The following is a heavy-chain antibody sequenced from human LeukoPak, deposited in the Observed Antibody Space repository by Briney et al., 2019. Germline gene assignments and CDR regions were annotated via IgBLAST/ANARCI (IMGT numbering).Heavy chain of an antibody. V-gene: IGHV3-11*06. D-gene: IGHD3-10*01. CDR1: GFTFSDYY. CDR3: ARVLLWFGELLQDAFDI. CDR2: ISSSSSYT. Sequence: GGSLRLSCAASGFTFSDYYMSWLRQAPGKGLEGVSYISSSSSYTNYADSVKGRFTISRDNAKNSLYLQMNSLRAEDTAVYYCARVLLWFGELLQDAFDIWGQGTMVTVSS. J-gene: IGHJ3*02.